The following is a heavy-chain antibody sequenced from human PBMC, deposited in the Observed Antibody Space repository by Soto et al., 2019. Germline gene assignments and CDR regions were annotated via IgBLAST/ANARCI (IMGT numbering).Heavy chain of an antibody. J-gene: IGHJ4*02. CDR3: ARGSEESYPGSRIFDL. Sequence: GGSLRLSCVASRITFGSRAMSWVRQVPGEGLEWVSSITDTGGDTKYADSVKGRFTISRDNSKNTLYLLMSRLRDEDSARYFCARGSEESYPGSRIFDLWGRGTLVTVSS. D-gene: IGHD3-10*01. V-gene: IGHV3-23*01. CDR2: ITDTGGDT. CDR1: RITFGSRA.